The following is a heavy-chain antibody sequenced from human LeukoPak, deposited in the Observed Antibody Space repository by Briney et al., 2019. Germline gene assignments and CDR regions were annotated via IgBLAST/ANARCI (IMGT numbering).Heavy chain of an antibody. D-gene: IGHD6-13*01. V-gene: IGHV4-59*01. CDR2: IYYTGST. Sequence: SETLSLTCTVSGGSISRYYWTWIRQPPGKGLEWIGHIYYTGSTTYNPSLKSRVTISVDTSKNQFSLKLTSVTAADTAVYYCARGPAAGIDTGHYDYWGQGTLVTVSS. CDR3: ARGPAAGIDTGHYDY. CDR1: GGSISRYY. J-gene: IGHJ4*02.